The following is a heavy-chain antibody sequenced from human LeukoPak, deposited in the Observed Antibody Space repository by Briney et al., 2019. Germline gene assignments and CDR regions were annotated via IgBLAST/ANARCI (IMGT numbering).Heavy chain of an antibody. Sequence: ASVKVSCKASGYTFTGYYMHWVRRAPGQGLEWMGWINPNSGGTNYAQKFQGRVTMTRDTSISTAYMELSRLRSDDTAVYYCARVVGYYYGMDVWGQGTTVTVSS. CDR2: INPNSGGT. CDR3: ARVVGYYYGMDV. D-gene: IGHD1-26*01. CDR1: GYTFTGYY. J-gene: IGHJ6*02. V-gene: IGHV1-2*02.